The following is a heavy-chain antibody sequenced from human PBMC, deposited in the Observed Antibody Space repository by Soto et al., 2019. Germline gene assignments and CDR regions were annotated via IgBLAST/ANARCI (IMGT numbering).Heavy chain of an antibody. V-gene: IGHV4-34*01. Sequence: QVQLQQWGAGLLKPSETLSLTCAVYGGSFSGYYWSWIRQPPGKGLEWIGEINQSGSTNYNPSLKSRVTISVDTSKNQFSLKLSSVTAADTAVYYCARVTGRYYYGMDVWGQGNTVTVSS. CDR2: INQSGST. CDR1: GGSFSGYY. CDR3: ARVTGRYYYGMDV. J-gene: IGHJ6*02.